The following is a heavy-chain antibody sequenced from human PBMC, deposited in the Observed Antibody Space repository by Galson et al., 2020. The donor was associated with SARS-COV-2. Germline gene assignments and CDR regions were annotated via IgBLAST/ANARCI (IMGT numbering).Heavy chain of an antibody. J-gene: IGHJ4*02. CDR2: ISYDGSNK. CDR1: GFTFSSYG. CDR3: AKDAGLAYYFDY. V-gene: IGHV3-30*18. D-gene: IGHD3-3*02. Sequence: GGSLRLSCAASGFTFSSYGMPWVRQAPGKGLEWVTFISYDGSNKYYADSVKGRFTISRDNSKNTLYLQMNSLRAEDTAVYYCAKDAGLAYYFDYWGQGTLVTVSS.